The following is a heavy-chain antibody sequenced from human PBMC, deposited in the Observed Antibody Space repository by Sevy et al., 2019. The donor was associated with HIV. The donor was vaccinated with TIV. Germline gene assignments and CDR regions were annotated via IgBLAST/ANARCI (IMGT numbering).Heavy chain of an antibody. D-gene: IGHD1-1*01. CDR1: GGYISNYY. CDR3: ARVATMAGTVDS. Sequence: SETLSLMCTVSGGYISNYYWSWIRQPPGKGLEWIGYMYSGGRTNYNPSLSSRITMSVDTSKNLFSLKLTSVTAADTAVYYCARVATMAGTVDSWGQGTLVTVSS. CDR2: MYSGGRT. V-gene: IGHV4-59*01. J-gene: IGHJ4*02.